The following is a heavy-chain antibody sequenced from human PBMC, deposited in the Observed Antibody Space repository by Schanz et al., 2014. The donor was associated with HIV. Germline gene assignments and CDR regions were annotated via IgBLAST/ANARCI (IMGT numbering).Heavy chain of an antibody. CDR1: GFNFNSYG. D-gene: IGHD3-16*01. J-gene: IGHJ6*02. CDR2: ISYDGRNK. Sequence: QEQLVESGGGVVQPGRSLRLSCVASGFNFNSYGMHWVRQAPGKGLEWVAVISYDGRNKYYADSVKGRFTISRDNAKNSLFLQMESLRAEDTAVYYCARDGGEVWGQGTTVIVSS. CDR3: ARDGGEV. V-gene: IGHV3-30*03.